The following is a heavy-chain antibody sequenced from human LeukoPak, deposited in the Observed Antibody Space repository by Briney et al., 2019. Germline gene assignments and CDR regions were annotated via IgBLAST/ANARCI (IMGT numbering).Heavy chain of an antibody. Sequence: PGGSLRLSCAASGFTFSSYWMSWVRQAPGKGLEWVANIKQDGSEKYYVDSVKGRFTISRDNAKNSLYLQMNSLRAEDTAVNYCARGDYDFWSGYYRYYFDYWGQGTLVTVSS. D-gene: IGHD3-3*01. J-gene: IGHJ4*02. CDR3: ARGDYDFWSGYYRYYFDY. V-gene: IGHV3-7*01. CDR1: GFTFSSYW. CDR2: IKQDGSEK.